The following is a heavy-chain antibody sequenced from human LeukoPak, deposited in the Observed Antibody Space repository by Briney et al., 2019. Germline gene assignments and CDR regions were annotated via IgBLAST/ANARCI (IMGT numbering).Heavy chain of an antibody. CDR3: ARVYSGSYYDY. CDR2: IYSDGST. Sequence: PSETLSLTCAVYGGSFSGYYWSWIRQPPGKGLEWVSVIYSDGSTYYPDSVKGRFTISRDNSKNTLYLQINSLRAEDTAVYYCARVYSGSYYDYWGQGTLSPSPQ. J-gene: IGHJ4*02. CDR1: GGSFSGYY. V-gene: IGHV3-66*01. D-gene: IGHD1-26*01.